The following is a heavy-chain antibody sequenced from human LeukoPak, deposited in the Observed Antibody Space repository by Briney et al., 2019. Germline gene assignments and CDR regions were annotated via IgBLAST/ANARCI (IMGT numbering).Heavy chain of an antibody. Sequence: ASVTVCCKASGYTFTGYYMHWVRQAPGQGLERMGWINPNSGGTNYAQKFQGRVTMTRDTSISTAYMELSRLRSDDTAVYYCARDRGGSGVHYFDYWGQGTLVTVSS. CDR2: INPNSGGT. V-gene: IGHV1-2*02. CDR1: GYTFTGYY. CDR3: ARDRGGSGVHYFDY. J-gene: IGHJ4*02. D-gene: IGHD3-10*01.